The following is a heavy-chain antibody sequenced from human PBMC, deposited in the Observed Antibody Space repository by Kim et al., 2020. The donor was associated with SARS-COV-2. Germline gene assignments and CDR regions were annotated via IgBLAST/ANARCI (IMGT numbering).Heavy chain of an antibody. Sequence: GGSLRLSCEASGFTLTKYGMHWVRQAPGKGLEWVACMSYDGSVKYYGETVKGRFTISRDTSKNTLFLQMDSLRAEDTAVYYCTRGALCGNDAFGMWGQG. CDR3: TRGALCGNDAFGM. CDR2: MSYDGSVK. V-gene: IGHV3-30*03. CDR1: GFTLTKYG. J-gene: IGHJ3*02. D-gene: IGHD2-21*01.